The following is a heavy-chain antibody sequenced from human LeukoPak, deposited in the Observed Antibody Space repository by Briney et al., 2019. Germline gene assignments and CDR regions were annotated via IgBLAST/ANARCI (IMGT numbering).Heavy chain of an antibody. J-gene: IGHJ6*02. Sequence: GASVKVSCKASGGTFSSYAISWVRQAPGQGLEWMGGIIPIFGTANYAQKFQGRVTITADESTSTAYMELSSLRSEDTAVYYCARVASRPGYDSSGYWVSPYYYYGMDVWGQGTTVTVSS. D-gene: IGHD3-22*01. V-gene: IGHV1-69*13. CDR3: ARVASRPGYDSSGYWVSPYYYYGMDV. CDR2: IIPIFGTA. CDR1: GGTFSSYA.